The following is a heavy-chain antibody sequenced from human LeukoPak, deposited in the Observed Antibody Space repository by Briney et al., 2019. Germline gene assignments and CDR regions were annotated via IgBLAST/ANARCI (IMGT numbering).Heavy chain of an antibody. Sequence: AGSLRLSCAASGFTFSNAWMSWVRQAPGKGLEWVGHINSNTDGGTTDYAAPVKGRFTISRDDSNTTLYLQMNSLKTEDTALYYCATEYYGSYNYWGQGTLVTVSS. CDR2: INSNTDGGTT. CDR3: ATEYYGSYNY. V-gene: IGHV3-15*01. D-gene: IGHD1-26*01. CDR1: GFTFSNAW. J-gene: IGHJ4*02.